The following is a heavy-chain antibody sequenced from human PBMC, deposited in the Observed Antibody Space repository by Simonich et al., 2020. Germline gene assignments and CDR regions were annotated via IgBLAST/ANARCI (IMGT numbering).Heavy chain of an antibody. J-gene: IGHJ4*02. Sequence: QVQLQESGPGLVKPSETLSLTCTVTGGSISSYYWSWIRQPPGKGLEWIGYIYYSGSTNYNPSLKSRVTTSVDTSKNQFSLKLSSVTAADTAVYYCARLPDYWGQGTLVTVSS. CDR1: GGSISSYY. CDR2: IYYSGST. CDR3: ARLPDY. V-gene: IGHV4-59*08.